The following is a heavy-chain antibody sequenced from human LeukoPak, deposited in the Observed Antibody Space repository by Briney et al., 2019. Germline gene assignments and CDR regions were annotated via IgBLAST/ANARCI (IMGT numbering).Heavy chain of an antibody. CDR1: GFTFSSYG. J-gene: IGHJ4*02. V-gene: IGHV3-30*18. CDR3: AKDMYSSSWYYFDY. Sequence: PGGSLRLSCAASGFTFSSYGMHWVRQAPGKGLEWVAVISYDGSNKYYADSVKGRFTISRDNSKNTLYLQVNSLRAEDTAVYYCAKDMYSSSWYYFDYWGQGTLVTVSS. CDR2: ISYDGSNK. D-gene: IGHD6-13*01.